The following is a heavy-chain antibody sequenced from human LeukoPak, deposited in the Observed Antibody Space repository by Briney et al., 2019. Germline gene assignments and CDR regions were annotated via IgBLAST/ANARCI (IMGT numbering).Heavy chain of an antibody. CDR3: ARASIMITFGGVFFDY. Sequence: PSETLSLTCTVSGGSINNYYWSWIRQPPGKGLEWIGYIYYSGSTNYNPSLKSRVTISVDTSKNQFSLKLSSVTAADTAVYYCARASIMITFGGVFFDYWGQGTLVTVSS. D-gene: IGHD3-16*01. J-gene: IGHJ4*02. V-gene: IGHV4-59*01. CDR1: GGSINNYY. CDR2: IYYSGST.